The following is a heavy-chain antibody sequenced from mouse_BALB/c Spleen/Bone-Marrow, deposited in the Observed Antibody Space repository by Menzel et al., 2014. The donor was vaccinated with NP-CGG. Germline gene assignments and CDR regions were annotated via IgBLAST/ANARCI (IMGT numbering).Heavy chain of an antibody. D-gene: IGHD2-1*01. J-gene: IGHJ4*01. CDR2: INPSNGRT. Sequence: VQVVESGDELVKPGASVKLSCMASGFTFTSYWIHWVKQRPGQGPGWIGEINPSNGRTNYNEKFKRKATLTEDKSSSTAYMQLSSLTSEDSAVYCCARDGNYRYAMDYWGQGTSVTASS. V-gene: IGHV1S81*02. CDR3: ARDGNYRYAMDY. CDR1: GFTFTSYW.